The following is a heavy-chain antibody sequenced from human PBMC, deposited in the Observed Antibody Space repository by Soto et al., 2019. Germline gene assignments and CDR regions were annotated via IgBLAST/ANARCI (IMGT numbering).Heavy chain of an antibody. V-gene: IGHV3-21*01. D-gene: IGHD2-21*02. Sequence: GGSLRLSCAASGFTFATYSMNWVRQAPGKGLEWVSYISGTSGYIYYADSVKGRFTISRDNAKNSLYLQMNSLRDEDTAVYYCARDAQGRDMENFQHWGQGTLVTVSS. CDR3: ARDAQGRDMENFQH. CDR2: ISGTSGYI. CDR1: GFTFATYS. J-gene: IGHJ1*01.